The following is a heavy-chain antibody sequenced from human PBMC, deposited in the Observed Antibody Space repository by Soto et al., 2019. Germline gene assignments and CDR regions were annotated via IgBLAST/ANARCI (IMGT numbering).Heavy chain of an antibody. CDR3: AKDLFREDYYDSSGSDAFDI. Sequence: GGSLRLSCAASGFTFSSYAMSWVRQAPGKGLEWVSAISGSGGSTYYADSVKGRFTISRDNSKNTLYLQMNSLRAEDTAVYYYAKDLFREDYYDSSGSDAFDIWGQGTMVTVSS. CDR2: ISGSGGST. CDR1: GFTFSSYA. V-gene: IGHV3-23*01. J-gene: IGHJ3*02. D-gene: IGHD3-22*01.